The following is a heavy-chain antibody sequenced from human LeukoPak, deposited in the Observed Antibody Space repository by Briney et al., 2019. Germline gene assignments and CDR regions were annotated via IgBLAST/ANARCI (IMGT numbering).Heavy chain of an antibody. CDR1: GYTFTGYY. CDR3: ARVVVPAGRWFDP. Sequence: ASVKVSCKASGYTFTGYYMRWVRQAPGQGLEWMGWINPNSGGTNYAQKFQGRVTMTRDTSISTAYMELSRLRSDDTAVYYCARVVVPAGRWFDPWGQGTLVTVSS. J-gene: IGHJ5*02. D-gene: IGHD2-2*01. V-gene: IGHV1-2*02. CDR2: INPNSGGT.